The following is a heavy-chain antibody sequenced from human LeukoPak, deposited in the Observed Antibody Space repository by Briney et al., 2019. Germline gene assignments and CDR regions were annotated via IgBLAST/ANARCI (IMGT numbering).Heavy chain of an antibody. J-gene: IGHJ4*02. V-gene: IGHV3-23*01. D-gene: IGHD5-12*01. CDR3: AKDDAPARWLRSPQLLDH. CDR1: GFTFGRYD. CDR2: ISSNGGST. Sequence: PGGSLRLSCAASGFTFGRYDMSWVRQAPGKGLEWVSAISSNGGSTHYADSVKGRFTISRDNSKNTLYLQMNSLRAEDTAVYYCAKDDAPARWLRSPQLLDHWGQGTLVTVSS.